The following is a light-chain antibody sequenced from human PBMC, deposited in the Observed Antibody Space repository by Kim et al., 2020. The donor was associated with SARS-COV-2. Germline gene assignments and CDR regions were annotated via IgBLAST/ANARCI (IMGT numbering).Light chain of an antibody. CDR3: HYYGMTPWT. Sequence: EIVLTQSPGTLSLSPGERATLSCRASQSISSSYLGWYQQKPGQAPRLLIYGASNGATGVPDRFSGSGSGTDFTLTITRLEPEDFAKYYGHYYGMTPWTFGEGT. V-gene: IGKV3-20*01. J-gene: IGKJ1*01. CDR2: GAS. CDR1: QSISSSY.